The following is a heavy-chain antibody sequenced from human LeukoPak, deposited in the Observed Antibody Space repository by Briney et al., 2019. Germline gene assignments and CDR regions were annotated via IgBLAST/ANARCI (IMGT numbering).Heavy chain of an antibody. V-gene: IGHV4-34*01. Sequence: SETLSLTCALSGVSFNDYYWSWVRQTPGKGLEWIGEINHSGYTNDSPSLKSRVTISIDTSRKQFSLNLRSVTVADTGIYYCTRMTTGHDYWGQGTLVTVSS. J-gene: IGHJ4*02. CDR1: GVSFNDYY. D-gene: IGHD4-17*01. CDR3: TRMTTGHDY. CDR2: INHSGYT.